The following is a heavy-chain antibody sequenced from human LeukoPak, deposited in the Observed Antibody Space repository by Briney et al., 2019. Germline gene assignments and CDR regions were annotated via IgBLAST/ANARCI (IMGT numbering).Heavy chain of an antibody. D-gene: IGHD3-10*01. V-gene: IGHV4-34*01. CDR3: ATMVRGVISPFDY. CDR1: GGSFSGYY. CDR2: INHSGST. J-gene: IGHJ4*02. Sequence: SETLSLTCAVYGGSFSGYYWSWIRQPPGKGLEWIGEINHSGSTNYNPSLKSRVTISVDTSKNQFPLKLSSVTAADTAVYYCATMVRGVISPFDYWGQGTLVTVSS.